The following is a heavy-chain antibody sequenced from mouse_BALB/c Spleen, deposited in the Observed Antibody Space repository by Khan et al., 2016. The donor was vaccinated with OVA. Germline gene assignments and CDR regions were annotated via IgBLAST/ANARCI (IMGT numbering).Heavy chain of an antibody. V-gene: IGHV5-9-3*01. CDR1: GITFSRYS. Sequence: EVELVESGGGLVKPGGSLKLSCVASGITFSRYSMSWVRQTPEKRLEWVASISSGGSYTYYPDSVKGRFTLSRDNAETTLYLQMSSLRSADTAIYYGARHEDYYGSRPYFDYWGQGTTLTVSS. J-gene: IGHJ2*01. D-gene: IGHD1-1*01. CDR2: ISSGGSYT. CDR3: ARHEDYYGSRPYFDY.